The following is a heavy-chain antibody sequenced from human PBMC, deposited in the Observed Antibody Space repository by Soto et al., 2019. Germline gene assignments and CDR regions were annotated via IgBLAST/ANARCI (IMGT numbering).Heavy chain of an antibody. CDR2: INPGSGVT. CDR3: ARVAGHKNARFDT. V-gene: IGHV1-2*02. J-gene: IGHJ4*02. Sequence: RASVKVSCKASGYSFTKYHMHWVRQAPGQGLEWMGWINPGSGVTNQAQKFQGRVTMTRDTSITTAYMELNSLTSDDTAEYYCARVAGHKNARFDTWGQGALVTVSS. D-gene: IGHD1-1*01. CDR1: GYSFTKYH.